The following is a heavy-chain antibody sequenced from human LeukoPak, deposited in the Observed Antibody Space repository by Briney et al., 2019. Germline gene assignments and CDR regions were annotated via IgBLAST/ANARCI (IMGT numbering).Heavy chain of an antibody. J-gene: IGHJ4*02. CDR1: GGSFSGYY. V-gene: IGHV4-34*01. Sequence: SETLSLTCAVYGGSFSGYYWSWIRQPPGKGLECIGEINHSGSTNYNPSLKSRVTISVDTSKNQFSLKLSSVTAADTAVYYCARYPYYYDSSGYYYFDYWGQGTLVTVSS. CDR2: INHSGST. CDR3: ARYPYYYDSSGYYYFDY. D-gene: IGHD3-22*01.